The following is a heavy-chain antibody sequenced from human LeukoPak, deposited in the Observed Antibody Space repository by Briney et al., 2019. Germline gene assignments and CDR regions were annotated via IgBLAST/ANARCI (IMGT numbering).Heavy chain of an antibody. J-gene: IGHJ5*02. V-gene: IGHV3-23*01. CDR1: GFTFSSYE. CDR3: TRASGTYNWLDP. Sequence: GGSLRLSCAASGFTFSSYEMNWVRQAPGKGLEWVSAISGSGDSAYYADSVKGRFTISRDNSKNTLYLQMNSLKTEDTALYYCTRASGTYNWLDPWGQGTLVTVSS. D-gene: IGHD1-26*01. CDR2: ISGSGDSA.